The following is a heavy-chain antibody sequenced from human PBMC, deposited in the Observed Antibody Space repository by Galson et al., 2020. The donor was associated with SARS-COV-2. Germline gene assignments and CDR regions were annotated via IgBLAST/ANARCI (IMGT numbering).Heavy chain of an antibody. D-gene: IGHD6-13*01. V-gene: IGHV4-4*07. Sequence: SETLSLTCTVSGGSTSSYYWSWIRQPAGKGLECIGRIYTSGSTNYNPSLKSRVTMSVDTSKNQFSLKLSSVTAADTAVYYCAREVGSSWYLDAFDIWGQGTMVTVSS. CDR1: GGSTSSYY. CDR3: AREVGSSWYLDAFDI. CDR2: IYTSGST. J-gene: IGHJ3*02.